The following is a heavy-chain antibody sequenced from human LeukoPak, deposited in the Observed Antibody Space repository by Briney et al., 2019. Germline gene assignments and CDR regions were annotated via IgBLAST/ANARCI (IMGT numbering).Heavy chain of an antibody. J-gene: IGHJ4*02. V-gene: IGHV3-48*04. D-gene: IGHD6-19*01. CDR3: AREYTGGWSDY. Sequence: GGSLRLSCAASGFTFSSYSMNWVRQAPGKGLEWVSYVSSSSSTIQYADFVKGRFTISRDSAKNSLYLQMNSLRAEDTAVYYCAREYTGGWSDYWGQGTLITVSS. CDR2: VSSSSSTI. CDR1: GFTFSSYS.